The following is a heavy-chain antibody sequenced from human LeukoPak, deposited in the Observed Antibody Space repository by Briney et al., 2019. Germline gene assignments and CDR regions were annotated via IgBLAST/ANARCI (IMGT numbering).Heavy chain of an antibody. CDR3: ARETSQKGAHYMDV. J-gene: IGHJ6*03. V-gene: IGHV1-2*02. CDR1: GYTFTGYY. D-gene: IGHD3-16*01. CDR2: VNSNSGGT. Sequence: ASVKVSCKASGYTFTGYYVHWVRQAPGQGLEWMGWVNSNSGGTNYAQRFQGRVTMTRDPSISTVYMELSSLRSEDPDVYYCARETSQKGAHYMDVWAKGTTVTISS.